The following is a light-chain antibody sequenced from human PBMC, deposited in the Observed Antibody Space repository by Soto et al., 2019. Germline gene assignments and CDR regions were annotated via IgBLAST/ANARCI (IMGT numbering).Light chain of an antibody. CDR2: DVT. Sequence: QSVLTQPPSASGSPGQSVAISCTGTSSDVGGYNYVSWYQQYPGKAPKLMIYDVTKRPSGVPDRFSGSKSGHTASLTVSGLQAEDEADYYCSSYAGTHVVFGTGTKVTVL. J-gene: IGLJ1*01. V-gene: IGLV2-8*01. CDR1: SSDVGGYNY. CDR3: SSYAGTHVV.